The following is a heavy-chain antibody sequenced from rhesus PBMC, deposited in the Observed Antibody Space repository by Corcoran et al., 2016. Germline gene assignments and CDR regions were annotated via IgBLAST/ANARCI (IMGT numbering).Heavy chain of an antibody. CDR1: GGSISSNY. Sequence: QLQLQESGPGLVKPSETLSLTCAVSGGSISSNYWSWIRPPPGKGLEWIGRISGSGGNTDYNPPLKSRVTISPATSQTQFSRKLSSVAAADTAVYYGASLLVDIATVYGLDSWGQGVVVTVSS. V-gene: IGHV4-173*01. CDR2: ISGSGGNT. J-gene: IGHJ6*01. D-gene: IGHD5-36*01. CDR3: ASLLVDIATVYGLDS.